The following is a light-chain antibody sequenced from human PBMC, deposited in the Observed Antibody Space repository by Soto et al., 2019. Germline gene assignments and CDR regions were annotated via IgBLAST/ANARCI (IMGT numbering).Light chain of an antibody. J-gene: IGKJ4*01. CDR1: QGISSA. V-gene: IGKV1-13*02. CDR2: DAS. CDR3: QQFNSYPLT. Sequence: AIQLTHSPSSLSASVGDRVTITCRASQGISSALAWYQKKPGKPPKLLIYDASSLESGVPSRFSGSGSGTDFTLTISSLQPEDFATYYCQQFNSYPLTFGGGTKVEIK.